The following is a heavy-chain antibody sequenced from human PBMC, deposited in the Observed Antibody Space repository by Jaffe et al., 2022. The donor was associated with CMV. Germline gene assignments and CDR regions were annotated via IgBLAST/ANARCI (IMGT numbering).Heavy chain of an antibody. CDR3: ATVPPGGGSGRNPFDH. D-gene: IGHD3-10*01. CDR2: IYPGDSDT. V-gene: IGHV5-51*01. J-gene: IGHJ5*02. CDR1: LSSFINYW. Sequence: EVQVVQSGAEVKKPGESLKISCQVILSSFINYWIGWVRQMPGKGLEWIGIIYPGDSDTRYSPSFQGQVTISADRSIRAAYLQWSSLKASDTAIYYCATVPPGGGSGRNPFDHWGQGTLVTVSS.